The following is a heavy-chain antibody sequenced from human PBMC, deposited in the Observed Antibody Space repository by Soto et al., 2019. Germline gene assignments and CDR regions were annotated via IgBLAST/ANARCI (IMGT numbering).Heavy chain of an antibody. V-gene: IGHV3-33*01. CDR1: GFTFSSYG. CDR2: IWYDGSNK. Sequence: PGGSLRLSCAASGFTFSSYGMHWVRQAPGKGLEWVAVIWYDGSNKYYADSVKGRFTISRDNSKNTLYLQMNSLRAEDTAVYYCAREDIEAGGTYEYWGQETLVTVSS. CDR3: AREDIEAGGTYEY. D-gene: IGHD6-13*01. J-gene: IGHJ4*02.